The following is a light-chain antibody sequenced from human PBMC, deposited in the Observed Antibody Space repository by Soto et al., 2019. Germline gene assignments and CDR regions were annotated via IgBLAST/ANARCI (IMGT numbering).Light chain of an antibody. CDR2: AAS. CDR1: QNIITY. Sequence: DVQLTQSPSSLSVFVGDSVTVTCRASQNIITYLHWYHQKPGEAPTLLINAASTLQSGAPSRFSDSGSGTDFTLTINSLQPEDVGTYYCQQSYSNPTLGQGTKVDIK. J-gene: IGKJ1*01. CDR3: QQSYSNPT. V-gene: IGKV1-39*01.